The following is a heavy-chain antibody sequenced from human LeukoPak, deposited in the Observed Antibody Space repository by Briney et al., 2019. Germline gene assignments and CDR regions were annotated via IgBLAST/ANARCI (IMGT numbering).Heavy chain of an antibody. D-gene: IGHD1-1*01. Sequence: GGSLRLSCAASGFSVSNNYMSWVRQAPGKGLEWVSVIYSGGSTYYADSVKGRFAISRDNSKNTLYLQMNSLRSEDTAVYYCVNALPNEYFDYWGQGTLVTVSS. CDR1: GFSVSNNY. J-gene: IGHJ4*02. CDR3: VNALPNEYFDY. V-gene: IGHV3-66*01. CDR2: IYSGGST.